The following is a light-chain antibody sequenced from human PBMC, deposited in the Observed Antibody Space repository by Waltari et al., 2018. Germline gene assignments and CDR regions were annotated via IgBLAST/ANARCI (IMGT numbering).Light chain of an antibody. J-gene: IGKJ4*01. CDR1: QSVLNRANNENY. CDR3: QQYYSPPLT. V-gene: IGKV4-1*01. CDR2: WAS. Sequence: DIVMTQSPDSLAVSLGERAAINCKSSQSVLNRANNENYLTWYQKKPGQPPKLLIYWASTRESGVPDRFSGSGSGTDFTLTISSLQAEDVAVYYCQQYYSPPLTFGGGTKVEIK.